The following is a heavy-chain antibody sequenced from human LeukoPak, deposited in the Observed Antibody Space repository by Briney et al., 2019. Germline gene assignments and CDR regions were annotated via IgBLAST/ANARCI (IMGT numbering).Heavy chain of an antibody. V-gene: IGHV3-30*18. CDR1: GLTFSSYG. D-gene: IGHD3-22*01. CDR2: ISYDGSNK. Sequence: GGSLRLSCAPSGLTFSSYGIHWVRRAPGKGLEWVAVISYDGSNKYYAHSVKGRFTISIDNSKNTLYLQMNSLRAEDTAVYYCAKEIYSDSSAYVDYWGQGTLVTVSS. CDR3: AKEIYSDSSAYVDY. J-gene: IGHJ4*02.